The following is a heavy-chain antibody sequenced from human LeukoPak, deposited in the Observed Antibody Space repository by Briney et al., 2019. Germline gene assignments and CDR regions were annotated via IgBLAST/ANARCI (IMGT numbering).Heavy chain of an antibody. D-gene: IGHD2-21*02. Sequence: SETLSLPCTVSGGSISSGGYYWSWIRQHPGKGLEWIGYIYYSGSTYYNPSLKSRVTISVDTSKNQFSLKLSSVTAADTAVYYCARGHCGGDCYPDYWGQGTLVTVSS. CDR1: GGSISSGGYY. V-gene: IGHV4-31*03. CDR2: IYYSGST. J-gene: IGHJ4*02. CDR3: ARGHCGGDCYPDY.